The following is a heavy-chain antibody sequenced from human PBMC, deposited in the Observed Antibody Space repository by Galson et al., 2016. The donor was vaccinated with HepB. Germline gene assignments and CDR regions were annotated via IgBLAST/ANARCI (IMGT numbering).Heavy chain of an antibody. V-gene: IGHV3-30*18. CDR3: AQERQWLVN. J-gene: IGHJ4*02. CDR2: ISYDGSHE. CDR1: GSTFSNFG. Sequence: SLRLSCAGSGSTFSNFGLHWVRQAPGKGLEWVAVISYDGSHENYADSVKGRFTISRDNSKNTMYLQMNSLRDEDTAVYYCAQERQWLVNWGQGTLVTVSS. D-gene: IGHD6-19*01.